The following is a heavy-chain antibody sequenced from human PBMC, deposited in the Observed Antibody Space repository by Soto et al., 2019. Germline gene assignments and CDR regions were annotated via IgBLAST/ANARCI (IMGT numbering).Heavy chain of an antibody. CDR1: GFTFSSYA. CDR3: ARDSY. V-gene: IGHV3-30-3*01. CDR2: ISYDGSNK. Sequence: QVQLVESGGGVVQPGRSLSLSCAASGFTFSSYAMHWVRQAPGKGLEWVAVISYDGSNKYYADSVKGRFTISRDNSKNTLYLQMNSLRAEDTAVYYCARDSYWGQGTLVTVSS. J-gene: IGHJ4*02.